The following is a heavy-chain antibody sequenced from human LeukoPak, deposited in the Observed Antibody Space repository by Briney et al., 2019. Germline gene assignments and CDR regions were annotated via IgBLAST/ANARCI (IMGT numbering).Heavy chain of an antibody. D-gene: IGHD3-3*01. V-gene: IGHV3-33*01. CDR1: GFTLSSYG. J-gene: IGHJ4*02. Sequence: GGSLTLSCAASGFTLSSYGMHWVRQAPGKGLEWVAVIWYDGSNKYYADSVKGRFTISRDNSKNTLYLQMNSLRAEDTAVYYCARDSPTYYDFWSGHLDYWGQGTLVTVSS. CDR2: IWYDGSNK. CDR3: ARDSPTYYDFWSGHLDY.